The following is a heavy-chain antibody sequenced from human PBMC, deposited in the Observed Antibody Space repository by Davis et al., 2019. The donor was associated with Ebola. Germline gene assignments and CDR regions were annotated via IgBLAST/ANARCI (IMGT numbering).Heavy chain of an antibody. CDR3: ARDATTVQTIWCDP. J-gene: IGHJ5*02. CDR2: LNVYNGHT. V-gene: IGHV1-18*01. Sequence: AASVLVSCTTSAYSFSGYAISWLRQAPGQGLEWFGRLNVYNGHTNSAQNFQGRVTVSTDTSTSIAYTELRSLRSDDTALYYCARDATTVQTIWCDPGGQGTLVTVSS. CDR1: AYSFSGYA. D-gene: IGHD4-17*01.